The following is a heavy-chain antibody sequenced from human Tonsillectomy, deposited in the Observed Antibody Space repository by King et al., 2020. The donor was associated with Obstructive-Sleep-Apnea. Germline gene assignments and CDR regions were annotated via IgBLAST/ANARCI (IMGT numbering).Heavy chain of an antibody. Sequence: VQLVESGGVVVQPGGSLRLSCAASGFTFDDFAMHWVRQAPGKGLEWVSLISWDGGSTYYADSVKGRFTISRDNSKNSLYLQMNSLRAEDTALYYCAKDMDFGGYYGSGTDWGQGTLVTVSS. V-gene: IGHV3-43D*03. CDR3: AKDMDFGGYYGSGTD. D-gene: IGHD3-10*01. CDR2: ISWDGGST. J-gene: IGHJ4*02. CDR1: GFTFDDFA.